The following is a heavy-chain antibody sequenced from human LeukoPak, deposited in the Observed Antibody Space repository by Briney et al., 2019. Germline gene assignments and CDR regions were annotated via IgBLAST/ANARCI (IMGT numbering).Heavy chain of an antibody. CDR2: ISYDGSNK. Sequence: PGGSLRLSCAASGFTFSSSGMHWVRQAPGKGLEWVAVISYDGSNKYYADSVKGRFTISRDNSKNTLYLQMNSLRAEDTAIYYCAKDLLFQPGTYSGLFDIWGQGTMVTVSS. J-gene: IGHJ3*02. CDR1: GFTFSSSG. D-gene: IGHD2-21*01. CDR3: AKDLLFQPGTYSGLFDI. V-gene: IGHV3-30*18.